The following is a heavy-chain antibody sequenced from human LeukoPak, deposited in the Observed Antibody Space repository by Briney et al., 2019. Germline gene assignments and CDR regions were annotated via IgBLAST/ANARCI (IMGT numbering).Heavy chain of an antibody. Sequence: SETLSLTCTVSGGSISSGSYYWSWIRQPAGKGLEWIGRIYTSGSTNYNPSLKSRVTIPVDTSKNQFSLKLSSVTAADTAVYYCAREWENIVVVPAGYFDYWGQGTLVTVSS. V-gene: IGHV4-61*02. CDR3: AREWENIVVVPAGYFDY. J-gene: IGHJ4*02. D-gene: IGHD2-2*01. CDR1: GGSISSGSYY. CDR2: IYTSGST.